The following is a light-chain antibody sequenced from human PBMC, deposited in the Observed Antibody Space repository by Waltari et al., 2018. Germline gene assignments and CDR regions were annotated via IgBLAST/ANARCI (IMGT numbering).Light chain of an antibody. CDR1: QSVSINY. V-gene: IGKV3-20*01. J-gene: IGKJ2*01. Sequence: EIVLTQSPGTLSLSLGERATLSCRASQSVSINYLAWYQQKPGQAPRLRIYGASTRATGIPDRFSGRGSVTDFTLTITRLEPEDFAMYYCQQYGSSPYTFGQGTKLEIK. CDR2: GAS. CDR3: QQYGSSPYT.